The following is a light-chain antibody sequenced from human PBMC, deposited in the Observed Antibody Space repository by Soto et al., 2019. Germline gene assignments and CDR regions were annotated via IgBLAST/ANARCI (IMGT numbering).Light chain of an antibody. J-gene: IGLJ1*01. CDR1: TSDVGGYNY. V-gene: IGLV2-14*01. CDR2: EVT. Sequence: QSALTQPASVSGSLGQSITISCTGTTSDVGGYNYVSWYQQHPGKAPILMIYEVTSRPSGVPNRFSGSKSGNTASLTISELQVEDEAEYYCGSYTGSITYVFGTGTQLTVL. CDR3: GSYTGSITYV.